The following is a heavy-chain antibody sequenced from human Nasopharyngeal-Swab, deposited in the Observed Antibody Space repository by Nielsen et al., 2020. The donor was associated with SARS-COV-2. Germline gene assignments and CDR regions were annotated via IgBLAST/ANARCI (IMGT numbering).Heavy chain of an antibody. CDR3: ARLDAGYSSGWYYFDY. V-gene: IGHV4-39*01. D-gene: IGHD6-19*01. CDR1: GGSISSSSYY. Sequence: SETLSLTCTVSGGSISSSSYYWGWIRQPPGKGLEWIGSIYYSGSTHYNPSLKSRVTISVDTSKNQFSLKLSSVTAADTAVYYCARLDAGYSSGWYYFDYWGQGTLVTVSS. CDR2: IYYSGST. J-gene: IGHJ4*02.